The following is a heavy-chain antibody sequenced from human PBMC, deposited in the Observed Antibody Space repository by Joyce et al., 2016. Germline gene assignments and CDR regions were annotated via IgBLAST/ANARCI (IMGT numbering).Heavy chain of an antibody. CDR3: VLAVTDAGFGF. CDR1: GYTFTDYH. CDR2: INPNTGDT. Sequence: QLQLVQSGAEVKKAGASVKVPCKTSGYTFTDYHIHWVRQAPGQGLEWMGRINPNTGDTRHAEKFQGRVIMTRDTSINTAYLEVNRLRSDDTVIYFCVLAVTDAGFGFWGQGTLVTVSS. V-gene: IGHV1-2*05. J-gene: IGHJ3*01. D-gene: IGHD2-21*02.